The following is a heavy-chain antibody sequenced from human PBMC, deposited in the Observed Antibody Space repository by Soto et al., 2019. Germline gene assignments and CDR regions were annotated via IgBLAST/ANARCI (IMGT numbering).Heavy chain of an antibody. Sequence: SETLSLTCTVSGGSISSYYWSWIRQPPGKGLEWIGYIYYSGSTNYNPSLKSRVTISVDSSKNQFSLKLSSVTAADTAVYYCASSSYYDILTGNNWFDPWGQGTLVTVSS. V-gene: IGHV4-59*01. CDR2: IYYSGST. CDR1: GGSISSYY. CDR3: ASSSYYDILTGNNWFDP. J-gene: IGHJ5*02. D-gene: IGHD3-9*01.